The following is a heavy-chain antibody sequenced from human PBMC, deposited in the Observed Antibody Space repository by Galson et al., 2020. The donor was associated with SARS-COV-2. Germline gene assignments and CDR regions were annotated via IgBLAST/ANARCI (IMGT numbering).Heavy chain of an antibody. CDR1: GFNFSNYW. CDR3: TRDFGSSSEVFDY. D-gene: IGHD2-15*01. Sequence: GGSLRLSCAASGFNFSNYWMSWVRKAPGKGLEWVANIKSDGSDKHYVDSVKGRFTISRDNAENLLYLQMDNLRADDTALYYCTRDFGSSSEVFDYWGQGTLVTVSS. CDR2: IKSDGSDK. V-gene: IGHV3-7*03. J-gene: IGHJ4*02.